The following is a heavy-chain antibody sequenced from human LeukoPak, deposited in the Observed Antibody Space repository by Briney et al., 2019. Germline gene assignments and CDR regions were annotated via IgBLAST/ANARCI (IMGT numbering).Heavy chain of an antibody. CDR3: ARADFWSGYPYSYYMDV. V-gene: IGHV1-8*03. CDR2: MNPNSGNT. J-gene: IGHJ6*03. D-gene: IGHD3-3*01. CDR1: GYTFTSYD. Sequence: ASVKVSCKASGYTFTSYDINWVRQATGQGLEWMGWMNPNSGNTGYAQKFQGRVTITRNTSISTAYMELSSLRSEDTAVYYCARADFWSGYPYSYYMDVWGQRDHGHRLL.